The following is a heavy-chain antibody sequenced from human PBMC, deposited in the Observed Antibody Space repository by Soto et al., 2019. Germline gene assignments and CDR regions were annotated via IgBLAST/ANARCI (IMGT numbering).Heavy chain of an antibody. CDR2: IIPMFGTA. CDR3: ASGIQLWLRRINNGYSG. Sequence: GASVKVSCKAPGGTFSTYAIRWVRQAPGQGLEWMGGIIPMFGTANYAQRFQDRVTITADESTNTVYMELSSLRSEDTAVYFCASGIQLWLRRINNGYSGWGQGTLVTVSS. D-gene: IGHD5-18*01. J-gene: IGHJ4*02. CDR1: GGTFSTYA. V-gene: IGHV1-69*13.